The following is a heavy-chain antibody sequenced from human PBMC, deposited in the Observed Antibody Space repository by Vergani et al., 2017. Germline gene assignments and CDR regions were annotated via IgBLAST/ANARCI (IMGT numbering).Heavy chain of an antibody. J-gene: IGHJ4*02. V-gene: IGHV1-18*04. CDR1: GYPFTSYG. CDR2: ISAYNGNT. D-gene: IGHD6-19*01. Sequence: QVQLVQSGAEVKKPGASVKVSCKASGYPFTSYGISWVRQAPGQGLEWMGWISAYNGNTKDAQKLQGRVTMTTDTSTSTAYMELRSLRSEDTAVYYCARDDISGWGTWSGYWGEGTLVAVSS. CDR3: ARDDISGWGTWSGY.